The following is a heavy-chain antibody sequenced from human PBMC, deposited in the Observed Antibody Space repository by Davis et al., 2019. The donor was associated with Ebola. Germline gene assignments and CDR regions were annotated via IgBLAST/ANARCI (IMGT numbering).Heavy chain of an antibody. J-gene: IGHJ6*02. Sequence: GESLKISCAASGFTFSSYAMTWVRQAPGKGLEWVSAISGSGGSTYYADSVKGRFTISRDNSKNTLYLQMNSLRAEDTAVYYCARELWFGELFYYYYGMDVWGQGTTVTVSS. V-gene: IGHV3-23*01. CDR2: ISGSGGST. D-gene: IGHD3-10*01. CDR3: ARELWFGELFYYYYGMDV. CDR1: GFTFSSYA.